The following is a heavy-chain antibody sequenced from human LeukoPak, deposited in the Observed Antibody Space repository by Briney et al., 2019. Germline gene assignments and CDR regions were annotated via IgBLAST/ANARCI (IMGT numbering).Heavy chain of an antibody. CDR3: ARSYYDILTGYYMDRYFDY. Sequence: SETLSLTCTVSGGSISSSSYYWGWIRQPPGKGLEWIGSIYYSGSTYYNPSLKSRVTISVDTSKNQFSLKLSSLTAADTAVYYCARSYYDILTGYYMDRYFDYWGQGTLVTVSS. V-gene: IGHV4-39*01. CDR1: GGSISSSSYY. CDR2: IYYSGST. J-gene: IGHJ4*02. D-gene: IGHD3-9*01.